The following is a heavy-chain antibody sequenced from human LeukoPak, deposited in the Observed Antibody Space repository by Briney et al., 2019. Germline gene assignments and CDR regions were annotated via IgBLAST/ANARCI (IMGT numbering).Heavy chain of an antibody. CDR2: INPSGGST. D-gene: IGHD3-22*01. Sequence: ASVKVSCKASGGTFSSYAISWVRQAPGQGLEWMGIINPSGGSTSYAQKFQGRVTMTRDASTSTVYMELSSLRSEDTAVYYCARALSYDSSGFDYWGQGTLVTVSS. CDR3: ARALSYDSSGFDY. CDR1: GGTFSSYA. V-gene: IGHV1-46*01. J-gene: IGHJ4*02.